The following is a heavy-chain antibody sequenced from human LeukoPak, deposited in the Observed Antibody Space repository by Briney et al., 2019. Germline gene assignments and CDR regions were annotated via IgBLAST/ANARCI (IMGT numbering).Heavy chain of an antibody. CDR3: ARGGTMVRGVTRLDY. J-gene: IGHJ4*02. CDR1: GYTFTGYY. CDR2: INPNSGNT. D-gene: IGHD3-10*01. V-gene: IGHV1-8*02. Sequence: ASVKVSCKSSGYTFTGYYMHWVRQAPGQGLEWMGWINPNSGNTGYAQKFQGRVTMTRNTSISTAYMELSSLRSEDTAVYYCARGGTMVRGVTRLDYWGQGTLVTVSS.